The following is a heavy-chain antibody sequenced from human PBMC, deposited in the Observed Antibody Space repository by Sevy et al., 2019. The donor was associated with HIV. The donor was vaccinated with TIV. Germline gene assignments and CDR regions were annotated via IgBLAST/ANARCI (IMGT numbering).Heavy chain of an antibody. Sequence: GGSLRLSCAASGFSLSDYAIHWARQGPVKGLEWLTVISFEGGNKYYADSVKGRFTISRENSKNTVFLKMNSLRPDDTVLYYCARGPYNSGLRLDFWGRGILVTVSS. CDR3: ARGPYNSGLRLDF. CDR1: GFSLSDYA. V-gene: IGHV3-30-3*01. CDR2: ISFEGGNK. J-gene: IGHJ4*02. D-gene: IGHD5-12*01.